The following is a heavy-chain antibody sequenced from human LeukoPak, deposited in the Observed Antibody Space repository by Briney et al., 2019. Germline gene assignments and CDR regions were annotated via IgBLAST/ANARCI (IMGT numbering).Heavy chain of an antibody. CDR2: IKLDGSEK. V-gene: IGHV3-7*01. CDR3: AREWAYYYGSSGYFDY. J-gene: IGHJ4*02. CDR1: GFTFSDYW. Sequence: GGSLRLSCAASGFTFSDYWMSWVRQAPGKGLEWVANIKLDGSEKYYVDSVKGRFTVSRDNAKNSLFLQMSSLRAVDTAVYFCAREWAYYYGSSGYFDYWGQGTLVTVSS. D-gene: IGHD3-22*01.